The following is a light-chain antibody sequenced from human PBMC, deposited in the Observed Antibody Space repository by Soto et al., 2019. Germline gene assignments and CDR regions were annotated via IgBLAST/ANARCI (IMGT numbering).Light chain of an antibody. Sequence: QSALTQPASVSGSPGQSITISCTGTSRDVGLYNLVSWYQQLPGKAPKLIIYEVSERPSGISDRFSGSKSGNTASLTISGLQDGDEAYYYCCSYVGSSILMFGGGTKLTVL. CDR2: EVS. J-gene: IGLJ3*02. CDR1: SRDVGLYNL. CDR3: CSYVGSSILM. V-gene: IGLV2-23*02.